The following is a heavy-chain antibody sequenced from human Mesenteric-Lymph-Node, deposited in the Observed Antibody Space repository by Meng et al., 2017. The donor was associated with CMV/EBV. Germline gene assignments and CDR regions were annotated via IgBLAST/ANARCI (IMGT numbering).Heavy chain of an antibody. CDR2: IYWNDDK. CDR3: AHRPRGGALDAFDI. D-gene: IGHD3-10*01. Sequence: SGPTLVKPTQTLTLTCTFSGFTLGSSGMCVGWIRQPPGKALEWLALIYWNDDKRYSPSLKSRLTITKDTSKNQVVLTMTNMDPVDTATYYCAHRPRGGALDAFDIWGQGTMVTVSS. J-gene: IGHJ3*02. CDR1: GFTLGSSGMC. V-gene: IGHV2-5*01.